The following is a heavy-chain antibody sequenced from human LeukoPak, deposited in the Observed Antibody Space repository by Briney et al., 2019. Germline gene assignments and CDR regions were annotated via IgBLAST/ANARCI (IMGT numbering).Heavy chain of an antibody. D-gene: IGHD6-19*01. CDR1: GGSMNNYY. CDR3: ARHPFSAPFDY. Sequence: KPSETLSLTCIVSGGSMNNYYWSWFRQPPGKGLEWIAYVYQTGDTRYNPSLKSRVSISPDMSKNQFSLKVSSVTATDTAVYYCARHPFSAPFDYWGQGILVTVSS. CDR2: VYQTGDT. J-gene: IGHJ4*02. V-gene: IGHV4-59*08.